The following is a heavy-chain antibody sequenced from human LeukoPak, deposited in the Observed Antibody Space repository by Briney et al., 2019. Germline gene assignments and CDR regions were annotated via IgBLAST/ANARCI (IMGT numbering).Heavy chain of an antibody. CDR3: VFPYWQDLDH. CDR1: GFTFSSYG. CDR2: ISSSGSTI. V-gene: IGHV3-48*02. Sequence: PGRSLRLSCEASGFTFSSYGMHWVRQAPGKGLEWVSHISSSGSTIYYADSVKGRFTISRDNAKESLYLQMSSLRDEDTAVYYCVFPYWQDLDHWGQGTLVTVSS. D-gene: IGHD2-15*01. J-gene: IGHJ4*02.